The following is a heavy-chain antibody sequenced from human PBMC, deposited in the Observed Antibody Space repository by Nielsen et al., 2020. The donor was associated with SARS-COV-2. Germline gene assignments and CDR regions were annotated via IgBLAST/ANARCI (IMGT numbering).Heavy chain of an antibody. V-gene: IGHV3-11*03. CDR1: GFIFSDYY. D-gene: IGHD2-8*02. Sequence: GGSLRLSCAASGFIFSDYYMSWVRQAPGKGLEWVSYISSTGYTNYADSVRGRFTISRDNAKNSLYLQMNALRAEDTAFYYCARSGHCNGGICYFTEYFQDWGQGTLVTVSS. CDR3: ARSGHCNGGICYFTEYFQD. J-gene: IGHJ1*01. CDR2: ISSTGYT.